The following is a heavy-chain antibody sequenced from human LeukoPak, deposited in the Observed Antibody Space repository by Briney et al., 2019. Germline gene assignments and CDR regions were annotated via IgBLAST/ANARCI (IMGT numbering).Heavy chain of an antibody. V-gene: IGHV4-59*08. J-gene: IGHJ4*02. CDR3: AKWASDNRAFDL. Sequence: SETLSLTCTVSGTSITSYYWNWIRQAPGQGPEWIGYGHYSGNTKYNPPLKSRVTISVDTSKNQFSLRLSSVTAADTAVYFCAKWASDNRAFDLWGQGTLVTVTS. CDR2: GHYSGNT. D-gene: IGHD2-8*01. CDR1: GTSITSYY.